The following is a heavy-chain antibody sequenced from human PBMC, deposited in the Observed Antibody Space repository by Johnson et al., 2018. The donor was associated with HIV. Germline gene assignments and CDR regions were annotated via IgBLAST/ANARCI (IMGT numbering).Heavy chain of an antibody. J-gene: IGHJ3*02. V-gene: IGHV3-30*02. CDR3: AKDKRQTAIPQRAFDI. CDR1: GFTFSNYG. CDR2: IRFDGSNK. Sequence: QVLLVESGGGVVQPGGSLRLSCAASGFTFSNYGMHWVRQAPGKGLEWVAFIRFDGSNKYYADSVKGRFTISRDNSKNTLYLQMNSLRAEDTAVYYCAKDKRQTAIPQRAFDICGQGTMVTVSS. D-gene: IGHD6-25*01.